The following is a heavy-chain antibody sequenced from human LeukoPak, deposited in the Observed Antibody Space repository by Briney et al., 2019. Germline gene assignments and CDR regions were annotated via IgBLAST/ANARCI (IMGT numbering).Heavy chain of an antibody. J-gene: IGHJ6*04. CDR3: ARDTMVRGVHYYYYYGMDV. CDR2: IIPIFGTA. V-gene: IGHV1-69*06. CDR1: GGTFSSYA. Sequence: SVKVSCKASGGTFSSYAISWVRRAPGQGLEWMGGIIPIFGTANYAQKFQGRVTITADKSTSTAYMELSSLRSEDTAVYYCARDTMVRGVHYYYYYGMDVWGKGTTVTVSS. D-gene: IGHD3-10*01.